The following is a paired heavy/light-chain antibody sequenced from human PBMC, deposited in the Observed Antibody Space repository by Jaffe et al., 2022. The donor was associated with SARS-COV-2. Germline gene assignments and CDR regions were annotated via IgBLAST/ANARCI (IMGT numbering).Light chain of an antibody. CDR2: RNN. CDR1: SSNIGSNY. Sequence: QSVLKQPPSASGTPGQRVTISCSGSSSNIGSNYVHWYQQLPGTAPKLLIYRNNQRPSGVPDRFSGSKSGTSASLAISGLRSEDEADYSCAAWDDSLSGRVFGGGTKLTVL. CDR3: AAWDDSLSGRV. J-gene: IGLJ2*01. V-gene: IGLV1-47*01.
Heavy chain of an antibody. CDR2: ITHSGGT. Sequence: QVQLQQWGAGLLKPSETLSLTCAVYGGSLSGYFWSWIRQPPGKGLEWIGEITHSGGTMYNPSLKSRVTMSGDTSKNQFSLKVTSVTAADTAVYYCARGRRLGPLDRRPALDYWGQGTRVTVSS. V-gene: IGHV4-34*01. D-gene: IGHD5-12*01. CDR1: GGSLSGYF. J-gene: IGHJ4*02. CDR3: ARGRRLGPLDRRPALDY.